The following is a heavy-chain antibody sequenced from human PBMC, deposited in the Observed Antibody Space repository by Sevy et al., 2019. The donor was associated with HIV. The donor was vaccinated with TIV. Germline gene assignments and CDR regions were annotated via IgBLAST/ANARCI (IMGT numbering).Heavy chain of an antibody. CDR3: ARDRAAAGKKCYYYGMDV. V-gene: IGHV1-46*01. D-gene: IGHD6-13*01. J-gene: IGHJ6*02. CDR2: INPSGVSA. CDR1: GYTFTSNY. Sequence: ASVKVSCKASGYTFTSNYMHWVRQAPGQGLEWMGIINPSGVSASYAQKFQGRVTVTRDTSTSTVYMELSSLRSEDTAVYYCARDRAAAGKKCYYYGMDVWGQGTTVTVSS.